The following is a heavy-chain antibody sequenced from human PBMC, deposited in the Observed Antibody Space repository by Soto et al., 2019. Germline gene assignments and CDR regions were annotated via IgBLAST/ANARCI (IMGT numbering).Heavy chain of an antibody. CDR1: GDSISNGYY. CDR3: AAFGSRYYYYGMDV. J-gene: IGHJ6*02. V-gene: IGHV4-38-2*01. CDR2: IYHTGTT. Sequence: SETLSLTCAVSGDSISNGYYWAWIRQPPGKGLEWVASIYHTGTTYYNPSLTSRVTISVDTSKNQFSLRLSSVTAADTAVYYCAAFGSRYYYYGMDVWGQGTTVTVSS. D-gene: IGHD3-3*01.